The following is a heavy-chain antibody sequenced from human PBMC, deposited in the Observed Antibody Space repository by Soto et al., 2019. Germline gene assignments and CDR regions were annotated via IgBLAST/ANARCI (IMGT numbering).Heavy chain of an antibody. Sequence: GASVQVSCKASGYTFTGYYMHCVRQAPGQGLEWMGWINPNSGGTNYSQKFQGWVTTTRDTYINTAYMELSRLRSDDTAVDYCSRDARLEAAAGPGDPDYWGQGTLVTVSS. CDR2: INPNSGGT. J-gene: IGHJ4*02. CDR1: GYTFTGYY. CDR3: SRDARLEAAAGPGDPDY. V-gene: IGHV1-2*04. D-gene: IGHD6-13*01.